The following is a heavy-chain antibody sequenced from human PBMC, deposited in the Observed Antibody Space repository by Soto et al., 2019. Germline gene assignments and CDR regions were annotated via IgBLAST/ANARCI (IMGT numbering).Heavy chain of an antibody. CDR3: ARSAGQQPVYYYYYGMDV. D-gene: IGHD6-13*01. V-gene: IGHV1-69*02. J-gene: IGHJ6*02. CDR1: GGTFSSYT. CDR2: IIPILGIA. Sequence: QVQLVQSGAEVKKPGSSVKVSCKASGGTFSSYTISWVRQAPGQGLEWMGRIIPILGIANYAQKFQGRVTITADKSTSTAYMELSSVRSEDTAVYYCARSAGQQPVYYYYYGMDVWGQGTTVTVSS.